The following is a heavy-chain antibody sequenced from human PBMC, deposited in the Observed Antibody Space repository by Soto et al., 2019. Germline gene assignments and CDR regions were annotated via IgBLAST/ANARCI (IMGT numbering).Heavy chain of an antibody. V-gene: IGHV4-59*08. CDR1: GGSIRNNY. Sequence: QVQLQESGPGLVKPSETLSLTCTVSGGSIRNNYWSWIRQPPGKGLEWVGYIYYTGTSKYNPSLKSRVTISVDSSKNQFSLKQDSVTAADTAVYYCARLGGYYQAFYNWGQGTLVTVSS. CDR3: ARLGGYYQAFYN. CDR2: IYYTGTS. J-gene: IGHJ4*02. D-gene: IGHD3-3*01.